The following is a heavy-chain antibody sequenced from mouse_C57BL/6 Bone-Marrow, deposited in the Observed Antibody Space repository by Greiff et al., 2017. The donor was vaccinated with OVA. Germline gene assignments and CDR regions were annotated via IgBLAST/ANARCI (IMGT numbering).Heavy chain of an antibody. J-gene: IGHJ4*01. CDR2: FYPGSGSI. CDR3: ARHEDSYYSNYHYAMDY. V-gene: IGHV1-62-2*01. Sequence: VMLVESGAELVKPGASVKLSCKASGYTFTEYTIHWVKQRSGQGLEWIGWFYPGSGSIKYNEKFKDKATLTADKSSSTVYMELSRLTSEDSAVYFCARHEDSYYSNYHYAMDYWGQGTSVTVSS. D-gene: IGHD2-5*01. CDR1: GYTFTEYT.